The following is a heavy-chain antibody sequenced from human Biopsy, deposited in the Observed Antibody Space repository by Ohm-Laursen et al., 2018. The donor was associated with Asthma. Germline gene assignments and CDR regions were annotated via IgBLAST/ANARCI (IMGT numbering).Heavy chain of an antibody. CDR2: IMTVFGTT. CDR1: GGTFSNFA. D-gene: IGHD6-19*01. CDR3: ARCQDGYSSVWSLLLKKIYYSGMDV. Sequence: SSVYAFRKVPGGTFSNFAISWVRQAPGQGREWLGGIMTVFGTTKQTQKFPGRVTITADESTSTAYMEVTRLRCEETAIYYCARCQDGYSSVWSLLLKKIYYSGMDVWGQGTAVTVSS. V-gene: IGHV1-69*01. J-gene: IGHJ6*02.